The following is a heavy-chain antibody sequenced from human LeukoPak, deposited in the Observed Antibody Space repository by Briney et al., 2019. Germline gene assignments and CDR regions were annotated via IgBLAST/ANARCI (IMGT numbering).Heavy chain of an antibody. J-gene: IGHJ4*02. CDR2: IYTSGST. D-gene: IGHD6-6*01. CDR3: ARDKGTSYLSSFDY. Sequence: SETLSLTCTVSGGSISSYYWSWIRQPAGKGLEWIGRIYTSGSTNYNPSPKSRVTMSVDTSKNQFSLKLSSVTAADTAVYYCARDKGTSYLSSFDYWGQGTLVTVSS. CDR1: GGSISSYY. V-gene: IGHV4-4*07.